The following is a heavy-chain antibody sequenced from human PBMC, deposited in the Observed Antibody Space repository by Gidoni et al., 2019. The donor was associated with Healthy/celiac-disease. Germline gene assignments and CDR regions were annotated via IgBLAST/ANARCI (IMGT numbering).Heavy chain of an antibody. D-gene: IGHD6-19*01. CDR2: ISYDGSNK. CDR3: AKDAVAGTSDRAFDI. Sequence: QVQLVESGGGVVQPGRSLRLSCAASGFTFSSYGMHWVRQAPGKGLEWVAVISYDGSNKYYADSVKGRFTISRDNSKNTLYLQMNSLRAEDTAVYYCAKDAVAGTSDRAFDIWGQGTMVTVSS. J-gene: IGHJ3*02. CDR1: GFTFSSYG. V-gene: IGHV3-30*18.